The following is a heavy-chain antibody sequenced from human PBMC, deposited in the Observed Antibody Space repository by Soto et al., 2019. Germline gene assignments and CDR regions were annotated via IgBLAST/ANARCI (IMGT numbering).Heavy chain of an antibody. CDR1: GGSFSGYY. CDR3: ARLAARPRFVYYYYGMDV. Sequence: SETLSLTCAVYGGSFSGYYWSWIRQPPGKGLEWIGEINHSGSTNYNPSLKSRVTISVDTSKNQFSLKLSSVTAADTAVYYCARLAARPRFVYYYYGMDVWGQGTTVTVSS. V-gene: IGHV4-34*01. D-gene: IGHD6-6*01. J-gene: IGHJ6*02. CDR2: INHSGST.